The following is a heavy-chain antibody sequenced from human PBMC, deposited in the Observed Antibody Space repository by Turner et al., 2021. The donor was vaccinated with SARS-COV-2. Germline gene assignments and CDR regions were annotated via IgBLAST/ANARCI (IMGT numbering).Heavy chain of an antibody. J-gene: IGHJ4*02. CDR2: ISGSGGST. V-gene: IGHV3-23*01. CDR1: GFTFSSYA. CDR3: AKVASNPGDYFDY. D-gene: IGHD4-17*01. Sequence: EVQLLESGGGLVQPGGSLRLSCAASGFTFSSYAMSWVRQAPGKVREWVSGISGSGGSTYYADSVKGRFTISRDNSKNTLYLQMNSLRAEDTAVYYCAKVASNPGDYFDYWGQGTLVTVSS.